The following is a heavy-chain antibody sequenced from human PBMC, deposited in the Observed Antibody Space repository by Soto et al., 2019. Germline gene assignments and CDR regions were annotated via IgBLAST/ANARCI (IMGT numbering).Heavy chain of an antibody. CDR3: ARGGPYSSGWYYFDY. J-gene: IGHJ4*02. V-gene: IGHV1-8*01. CDR2: MNPNSGNA. CDR1: GYTFTSYD. Sequence: ASVKVSCKASGYTFTSYDINWVRQATGQGLEWMGWMNPNSGNAGYAQKFQGRVTMTRNTSISTAYMELSSLRSEDTAVYYCARGGPYSSGWYYFDYWGQGTLVTVSS. D-gene: IGHD6-19*01.